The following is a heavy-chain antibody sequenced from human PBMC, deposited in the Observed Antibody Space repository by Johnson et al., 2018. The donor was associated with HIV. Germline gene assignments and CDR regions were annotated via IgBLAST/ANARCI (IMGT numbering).Heavy chain of an antibody. J-gene: IGHJ3*02. CDR3: ARDRPSKWLRSNDDVFDI. CDR1: GFTVSSNY. V-gene: IGHV3-30*02. CDR2: IRNDGSNK. D-gene: IGHD5-12*01. Sequence: QMQLVESGGGLVQPGGSLSLSCAASGFTVSSNYMSWVRQAPGKGLEWGTFIRNDGSNKYYEDSGKGRFTISKDNSKNTLYLQMNSMRAEDTAVYYCARDRPSKWLRSNDDVFDIWGQGTMVTVSS.